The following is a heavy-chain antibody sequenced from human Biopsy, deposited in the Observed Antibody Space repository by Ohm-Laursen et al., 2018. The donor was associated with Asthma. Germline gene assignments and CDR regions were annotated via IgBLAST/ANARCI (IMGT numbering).Heavy chain of an antibody. Sequence: SLRLSCSASGFTFSNYAMSWVRQAPGKGLEWVSSITGSGGFTYYADSVKGRFTISRDNAKNSLYLQMNSLRAEDTAVYYCARDANIYYDSSGYYYNYYYGMDVWGQGTTVTVSS. CDR2: ITGSGGFT. CDR3: ARDANIYYDSSGYYYNYYYGMDV. V-gene: IGHV3-23*01. D-gene: IGHD3-22*01. J-gene: IGHJ6*02. CDR1: GFTFSNYA.